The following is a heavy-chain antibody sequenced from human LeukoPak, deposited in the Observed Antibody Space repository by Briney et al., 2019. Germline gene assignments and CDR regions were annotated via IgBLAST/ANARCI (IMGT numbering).Heavy chain of an antibody. CDR3: ARHYRNYSGEPGWFDP. V-gene: IGHV5-51*01. CDR1: GYSFTSYW. CDR2: IYPGDSDT. Sequence: KPGESLKISCKGSGYSFTSYWVGWVRQMPGKGLEWMGIIYPGDSDTRYSPSFQGQVTISADKSISTAYLQWSSLKASDTAMYYCARHYRNYSGEPGWFDPWGQGTLVTVSS. J-gene: IGHJ5*02. D-gene: IGHD4-11*01.